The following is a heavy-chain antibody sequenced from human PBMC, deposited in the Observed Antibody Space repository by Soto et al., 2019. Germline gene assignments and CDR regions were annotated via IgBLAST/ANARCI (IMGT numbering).Heavy chain of an antibody. V-gene: IGHV4-61*01. CDR1: GGSVSSGSYY. J-gene: IGHJ4*02. Sequence: SETLSLTCTVSGGSVSSGSYYWSWIRQPPGKGLEWIGYIYYSGSTNYNPSLKSRVTISVDTSKNQFSLKLSSVTAADTAVYYCARTMLYSREDYWGQGTLVTVSS. D-gene: IGHD3-16*02. CDR2: IYYSGST. CDR3: ARTMLYSREDY.